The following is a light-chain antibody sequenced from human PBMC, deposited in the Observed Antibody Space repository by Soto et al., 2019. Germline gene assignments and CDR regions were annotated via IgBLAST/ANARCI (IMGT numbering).Light chain of an antibody. J-gene: IGKJ1*01. CDR2: DAS. V-gene: IGKV1-5*01. Sequence: DIQMTQSPSTLSGSVGDRVTITCRASQSISSRLAWYQHKPGKAPKLLIYDASSLESGVPSRFSGSGSGTEFTLTLSSLQADDFATYYCQQYNSYWTFGQGTKVEIK. CDR3: QQYNSYWT. CDR1: QSISSR.